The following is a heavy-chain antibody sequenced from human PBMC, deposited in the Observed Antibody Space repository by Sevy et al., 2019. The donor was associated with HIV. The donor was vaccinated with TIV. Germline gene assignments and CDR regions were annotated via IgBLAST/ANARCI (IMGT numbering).Heavy chain of an antibody. J-gene: IGHJ6*02. Sequence: GGSLRLSCAASGFTFSSYGMHWVRQAPGKGLEWVAFIRYDGSNKYYADSVKGRFTISRDNSKNTLYLQMNSLRAEDTAVYYCGKDGGYYDFWSGYPDYGMDVWGQGTTVTVSS. CDR1: GFTFSSYG. CDR3: GKDGGYYDFWSGYPDYGMDV. V-gene: IGHV3-30*02. D-gene: IGHD3-3*01. CDR2: IRYDGSNK.